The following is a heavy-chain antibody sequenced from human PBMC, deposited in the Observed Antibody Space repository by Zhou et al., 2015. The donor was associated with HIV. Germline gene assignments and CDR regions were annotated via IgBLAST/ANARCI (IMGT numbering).Heavy chain of an antibody. V-gene: IGHV1-8*01. D-gene: IGHD3-22*01. J-gene: IGHJ4*02. Sequence: QVQLVQSGAEMKKPGASVKISCKASGYTFTSYDINWVRQAPGQGLEWMGWMNPNTGNTDYAQKFQGRVTMTSSTSTNTSYMELRSLRSEDTAVYYCAKGISYYYDSGDYKWGQGTLVIVS. CDR2: MNPNTGNT. CDR3: AKGISYYYDSGDYK. CDR1: GYTFTSYD.